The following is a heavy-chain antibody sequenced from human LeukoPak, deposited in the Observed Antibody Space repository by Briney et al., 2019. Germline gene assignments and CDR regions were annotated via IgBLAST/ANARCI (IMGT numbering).Heavy chain of an antibody. CDR1: GFTFSSYI. V-gene: IGHV3-21*01. J-gene: IGHJ3*02. Sequence: GGSLRLSCAASGFTFSSYIMTWVRQAPGKGLEWVSSISTSSSYIYYADSVKGRFIISRDNAKNSLYLQMNSLRAEDTAVYYCARLNAGDAFDIWGQGTMVTVSS. D-gene: IGHD1-1*01. CDR2: ISTSSSYI. CDR3: ARLNAGDAFDI.